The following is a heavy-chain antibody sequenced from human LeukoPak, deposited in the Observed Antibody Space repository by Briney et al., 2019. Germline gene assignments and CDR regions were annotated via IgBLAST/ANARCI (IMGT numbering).Heavy chain of an antibody. Sequence: PSETLSLTCTVSGGSISSYYWSWIRQPPGKGLEWIGYIYYSGSTSYNPSLKSRVTISVDTSKNQFSLKLSSVTAADTAVYYCASRKLGNDYWGQGTLVTVSS. V-gene: IGHV4-59*01. D-gene: IGHD7-27*01. J-gene: IGHJ4*02. CDR3: ASRKLGNDY. CDR1: GGSISSYY. CDR2: IYYSGST.